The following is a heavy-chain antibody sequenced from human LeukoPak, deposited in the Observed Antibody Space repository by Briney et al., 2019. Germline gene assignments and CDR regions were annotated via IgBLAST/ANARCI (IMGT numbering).Heavy chain of an antibody. V-gene: IGHV4-34*01. Sequence: PSETLSLTCAVYGGSFSGYYWSWIRQPPGKGLEWIGEINHSGSTNYNPSLKSRVTISVDTSENQFSLKLSSVTAADTAVYYCARGRKSDYWGQGTLVTVSS. J-gene: IGHJ4*02. CDR3: ARGRKSDY. CDR1: GGSFSGYY. CDR2: INHSGST.